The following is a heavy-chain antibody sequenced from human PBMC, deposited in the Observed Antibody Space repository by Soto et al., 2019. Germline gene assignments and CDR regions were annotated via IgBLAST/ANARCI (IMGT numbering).Heavy chain of an antibody. CDR1: GFTFSSYW. CDR2: IKQDGSEK. Sequence: GGSLRLSCAASGFTFSSYWMSWVRQAPGKGLEWVANIKQDGSEKYYVDSVKGRFTISRDNAKNSLYLQMNSLRAEDTAVYYCARDQGGCSGGSCYFFDYWGQGTLVTVSS. CDR3: ARDQGGCSGGSCYFFDY. V-gene: IGHV3-7*01. J-gene: IGHJ4*02. D-gene: IGHD2-15*01.